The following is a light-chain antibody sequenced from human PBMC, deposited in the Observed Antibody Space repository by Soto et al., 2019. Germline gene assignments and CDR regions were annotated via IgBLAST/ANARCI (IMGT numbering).Light chain of an antibody. Sequence: DIQMTQSPSTLSASVGDRVTITCRASQSISSWLAWYQQKPGKAPKLLIYDASSLESGVPSRFSGSGSGTEFTLTIRSLQPDDFATYYCQQYNSYSRFTFGPGTKVDIK. J-gene: IGKJ3*01. V-gene: IGKV1-5*01. CDR1: QSISSW. CDR3: QQYNSYSRFT. CDR2: DAS.